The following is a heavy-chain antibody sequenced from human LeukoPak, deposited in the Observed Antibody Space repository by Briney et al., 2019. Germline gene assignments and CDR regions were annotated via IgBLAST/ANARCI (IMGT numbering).Heavy chain of an antibody. CDR2: IYYSGST. D-gene: IGHD3-10*01. Sequence: SETLSLTCTVSGGSISSGGYYWRWIRQHPGKGLEWIGYIYYSGSTYYNPSLKSRVTISVDTSKNQFSLKLSSVTAADTAVYYCATDLGRGSSRGYFDYWGQGTLVTVSS. CDR1: GGSISSGGYY. V-gene: IGHV4-31*03. CDR3: ATDLGRGSSRGYFDY. J-gene: IGHJ4*02.